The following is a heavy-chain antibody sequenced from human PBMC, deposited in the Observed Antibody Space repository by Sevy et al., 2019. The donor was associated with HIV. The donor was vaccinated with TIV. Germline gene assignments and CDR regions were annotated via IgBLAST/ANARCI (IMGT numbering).Heavy chain of an antibody. CDR2: IYYSGST. CDR1: GGSISSSSYY. CDR3: ARQTIFGVACFDY. Sequence: SETLSLTCTVSGGSISSSSYYWSWIRQPPGKGLEWIGSIYYSGSTYYNPSLKSRVTISVDTSKNQFSLKLSSVTAADTAVYYCARQTIFGVACFDYWGQGTLVTVSS. V-gene: IGHV4-39*01. J-gene: IGHJ4*02. D-gene: IGHD3-3*01.